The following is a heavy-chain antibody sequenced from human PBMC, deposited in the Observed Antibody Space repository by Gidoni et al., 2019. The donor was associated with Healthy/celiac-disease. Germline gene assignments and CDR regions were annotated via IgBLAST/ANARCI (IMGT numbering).Heavy chain of an antibody. D-gene: IGHD4-17*01. J-gene: IGHJ4*02. CDR2: IYWDDDK. V-gene: IGHV2-5*02. Sequence: QITFKESGPTLVKPTQTLTLTCTFSVFSLSTSGVGVGWIRQPPGKALEWLALIYWDDDKRYSPSLKSRLTITKDTSKNQVVLTMTNMDPVDTATYYCAHTTYGDYVFGYWGQGTLVTVSS. CDR1: VFSLSTSGVG. CDR3: AHTTYGDYVFGY.